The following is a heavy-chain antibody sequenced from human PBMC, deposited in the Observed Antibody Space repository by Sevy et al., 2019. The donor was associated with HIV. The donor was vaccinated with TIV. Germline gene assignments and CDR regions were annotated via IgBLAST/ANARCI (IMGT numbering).Heavy chain of an antibody. CDR3: ARGLFDY. J-gene: IGHJ4*02. CDR1: GDSVSGGNYD. CDR2: IYYSGST. Sequence: LETLSLTCTVSGDSVSGGNYDWSWIRQPPGKGLEWIGYIYYSGSTNYNPSLKSRVTISIDTSKNQFSLRLTSVTAAETAVYYCARGLFDYWGQRTLVTVSS. V-gene: IGHV4-61*01.